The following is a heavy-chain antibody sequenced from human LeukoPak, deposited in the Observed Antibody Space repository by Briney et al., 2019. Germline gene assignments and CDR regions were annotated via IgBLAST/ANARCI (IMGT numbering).Heavy chain of an antibody. D-gene: IGHD2-2*01. V-gene: IGHV1-69*13. CDR2: IIPIFGTS. CDR3: ARGRYCSSTSCPANWFDP. Sequence: GASVKVSCKASGGTFSSYAISWVRQAPGQGLEWMGGIIPIFGTSNYAQKFQGRVTITADESTSAAYMELSSLRSEDTAVYYCARGRYCSSTSCPANWFDPWGQGTLVTVSS. CDR1: GGTFSSYA. J-gene: IGHJ5*02.